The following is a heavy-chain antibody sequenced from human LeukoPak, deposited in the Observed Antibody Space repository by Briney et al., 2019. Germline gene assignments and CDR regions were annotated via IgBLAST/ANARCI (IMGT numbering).Heavy chain of an antibody. D-gene: IGHD5-24*01. CDR3: AKGEIPMATSLIQH. V-gene: IGHV3-23*01. CDR2: ISGNGGST. CDR1: GFTFSSGP. J-gene: IGHJ1*01. Sequence: GGSLRLSCVASGFTFSSGPMSWVRQAPGKGLKWVSAISGNGGSTYHAGSVKGRFTISRDNSKNTLYLQMNSLRAEDTAVYYCAKGEIPMATSLIQHWGQGTLVTVSS.